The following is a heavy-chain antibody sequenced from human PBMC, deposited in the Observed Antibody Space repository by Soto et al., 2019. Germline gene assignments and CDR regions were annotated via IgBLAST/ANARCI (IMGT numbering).Heavy chain of an antibody. CDR2: ISYDGSNK. CDR1: GFTFSSYG. Sequence: GGSLRLSCAASGFTFSSYGMHWVRQAPGKGLEWVAVISYDGSNKYYADSVKGRFTISRDNSKNTLYLQMNSLRAEDTAVYYCAKEGEVGRIQLWPHNYYYYYYGMDVWGQGTTVTVSS. V-gene: IGHV3-30*18. D-gene: IGHD5-18*01. J-gene: IGHJ6*02. CDR3: AKEGEVGRIQLWPHNYYYYYYGMDV.